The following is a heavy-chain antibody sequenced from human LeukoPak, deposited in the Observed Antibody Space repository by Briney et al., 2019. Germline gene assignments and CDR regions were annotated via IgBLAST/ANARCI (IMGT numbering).Heavy chain of an antibody. D-gene: IGHD7-27*01. V-gene: IGHV4-59*12. CDR3: TRTSPGVPLDF. Sequence: SETLSLTCTVSGGSISSYYWSWIRQPPGKGLEWIGYIYYSGSTNYNPSLKSRVTISLDTSKNQFSLKLNFVTAADTAVYYCTRTSPGVPLDFWGRGTLVTVSS. CDR2: IYYSGST. J-gene: IGHJ4*02. CDR1: GGSISSYY.